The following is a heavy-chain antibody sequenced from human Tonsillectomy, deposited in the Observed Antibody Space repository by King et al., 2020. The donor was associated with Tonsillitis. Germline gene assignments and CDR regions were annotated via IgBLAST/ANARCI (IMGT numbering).Heavy chain of an antibody. CDR1: GFTFSNYG. CDR3: AKSSSGDAMDY. V-gene: IGHV3-30*18. CDR2: ISYDGTNK. J-gene: IGHJ4*02. D-gene: IGHD4-17*01. Sequence: VQLVESGGGVVQPGRSLRLSCAASGFTFSNYGMPWVRQTPGKGLEWVAVISYDGTNKYYADSVKGRFTISRDNSTNTLYLQVNSLRAEDTAVYFCAKSSSGDAMDYWGQGTLVTVSS.